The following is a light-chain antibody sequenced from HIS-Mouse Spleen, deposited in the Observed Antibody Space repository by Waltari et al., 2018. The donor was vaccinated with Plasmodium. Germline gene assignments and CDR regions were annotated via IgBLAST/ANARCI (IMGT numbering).Light chain of an antibody. J-gene: IGLJ3*02. V-gene: IGLV2-23*03. Sequence: SALTQPASVSGSPGQSITISCTGTSSDVGCYNLVSWYQQHPGKAPKLTIYEGSKRPSGVSNRFSGSKSGNTASLTISGLQAEDEADYYCCSYAGSSTFVFGGGTKLTVL. CDR1: SSDVGCYNL. CDR2: EGS. CDR3: CSYAGSSTFV.